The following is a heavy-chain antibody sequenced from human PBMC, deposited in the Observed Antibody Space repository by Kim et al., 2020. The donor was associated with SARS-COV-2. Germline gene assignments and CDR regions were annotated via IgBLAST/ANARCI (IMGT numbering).Heavy chain of an antibody. Sequence: YAASGKGRFTSSRDKSKNTLYLQMNSLRAEDTAVYYCAKSLRGNSGHDYWGQGTLVTVSS. D-gene: IGHD5-12*01. J-gene: IGHJ4*02. CDR3: AKSLRGNSGHDY. V-gene: IGHV3-23*01.